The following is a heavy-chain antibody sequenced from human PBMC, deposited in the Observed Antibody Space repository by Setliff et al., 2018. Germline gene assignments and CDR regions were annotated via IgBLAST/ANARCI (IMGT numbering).Heavy chain of an antibody. J-gene: IGHJ3*02. Sequence: SETLSLTCTVSGGSISSDDNYWSWIRLPPGTGLEWIGYIHNSGTAYYNPSLRSRLTISVDTSKNQFSLKLNSVTAADTAVYYCARRLRESHAFHIWGQGTLVTVSS. CDR3: ARRLRESHAFHI. V-gene: IGHV4-30-4*08. CDR2: IHNSGTA. CDR1: GGSISSDDNY. D-gene: IGHD2-15*01.